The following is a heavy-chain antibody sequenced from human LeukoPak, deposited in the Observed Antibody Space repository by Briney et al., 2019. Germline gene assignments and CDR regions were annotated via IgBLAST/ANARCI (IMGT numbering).Heavy chain of an antibody. D-gene: IGHD3-22*01. J-gene: IGHJ4*02. CDR2: IIPIFGTA. Sequence: ASVKVSCKASGGTFSSYAISWVRQAPGQGLEWMGGIIPIFGTANYAQKFQGRVTITADESTSTAYMELSSLRSEDTAVYYCAKSRLPYDSPKYYFDYWGQGTLVTVSS. V-gene: IGHV1-69*13. CDR3: AKSRLPYDSPKYYFDY. CDR1: GGTFSSYA.